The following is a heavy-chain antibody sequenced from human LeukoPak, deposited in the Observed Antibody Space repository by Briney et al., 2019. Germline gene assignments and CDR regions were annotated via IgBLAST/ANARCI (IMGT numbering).Heavy chain of an antibody. CDR1: GGSISSGGYS. Sequence: SETLSLTCAVSGGSISSGGYSWSWIRQPPGKGLEWIGYIYHSGSTYYNPSLKSRVTISVDRSKNQFSLKLSPVTAADTAVYYCARGSMSIRGPSGVDWFDPWGQGTLVTVSS. CDR2: IYHSGST. J-gene: IGHJ5*02. V-gene: IGHV4-30-2*01. D-gene: IGHD2/OR15-2a*01. CDR3: ARGSMSIRGPSGVDWFDP.